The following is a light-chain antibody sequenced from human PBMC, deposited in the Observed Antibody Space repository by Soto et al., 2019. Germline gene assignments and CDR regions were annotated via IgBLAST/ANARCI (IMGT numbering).Light chain of an antibody. Sequence: QSVLTQPPSVSGAPGQRVTISCTGSRSNIGAGYDVHWYQHLPGRAPKLLIYANTNRPSGVPDRFSGSNSGTSASLAITGLQADDEADYYCQSYETSLSGVLFGGGTKLTVL. CDR3: QSYETSLSGVL. CDR2: ANT. CDR1: RSNIGAGYD. J-gene: IGLJ2*01. V-gene: IGLV1-40*01.